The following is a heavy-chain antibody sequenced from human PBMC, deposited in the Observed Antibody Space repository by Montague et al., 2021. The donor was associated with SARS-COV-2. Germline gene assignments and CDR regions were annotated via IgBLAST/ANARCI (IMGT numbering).Heavy chain of an antibody. V-gene: IGHV3-30-3*01. J-gene: IGHJ4*02. CDR1: GFTFSSYA. Sequence: RSLSLAASGFTFSSYAMHWVRQAPGKGLEWVAVISYDGSNKYYADSVKGRFTISRDNSKNTLYLQMNSLRAEDTAVYYCASPRKSYTAADNSFDYWGQGTLVTVSS. CDR3: ASPRKSYTAADNSFDY. CDR2: ISYDGSNK. D-gene: IGHD5-18*01.